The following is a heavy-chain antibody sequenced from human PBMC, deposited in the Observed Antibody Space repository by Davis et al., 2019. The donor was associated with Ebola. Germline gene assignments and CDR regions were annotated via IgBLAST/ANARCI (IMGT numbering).Heavy chain of an antibody. V-gene: IGHV4-34*01. CDR3: ARGATWFDP. Sequence: SETLSLTCTVSGGSISSYYWSWIRQPPGKGLEWIGEINHSGNTNYNPSLKSRVTISVDTSKNQFSLKLSSVTAADTAVYYCARGATWFDPWGQGTLVTVSS. CDR1: GGSISSYY. J-gene: IGHJ5*02. D-gene: IGHD1-26*01. CDR2: INHSGNT.